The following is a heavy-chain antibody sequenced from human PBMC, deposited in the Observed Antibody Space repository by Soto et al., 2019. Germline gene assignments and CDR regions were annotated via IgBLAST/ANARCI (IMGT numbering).Heavy chain of an antibody. J-gene: IGHJ4*02. CDR2: IKRDGSEK. CDR3: ASLEWESTGYADY. V-gene: IGHV3-7*03. CDR1: GLTFGSNW. D-gene: IGHD3-3*01. Sequence: EVQLVESGGGLVQPGGSLRLSCAASGLTFGSNWMSWVRQAPGKGLEWVANIKRDGSEKYYVDSVKGRFTISRDNAKNTLYLQMNSLRADDTAVYYCASLEWESTGYADYWGQGTLVTVSS.